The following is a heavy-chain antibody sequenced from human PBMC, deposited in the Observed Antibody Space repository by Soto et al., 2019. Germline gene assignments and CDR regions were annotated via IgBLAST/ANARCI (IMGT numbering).Heavy chain of an antibody. Sequence: GGSLRLSCAASGFTVSSNYMSWVRQAPGKGLEWVSVIYSGGSTYYADSVKGRFTISRDNSKNTLYLQMNSLRAEDTAVYYCTREFVVRGSYYYGMDVWGQGTTVTVSS. J-gene: IGHJ6*02. V-gene: IGHV3-53*01. CDR1: GFTVSSNY. CDR2: IYSGGST. D-gene: IGHD3-10*01. CDR3: TREFVVRGSYYYGMDV.